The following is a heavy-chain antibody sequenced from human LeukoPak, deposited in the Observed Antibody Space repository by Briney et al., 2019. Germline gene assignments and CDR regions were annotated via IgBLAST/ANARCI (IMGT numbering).Heavy chain of an antibody. V-gene: IGHV3-21*01. CDR2: ISSSSSYI. CDR1: GFTFSSYS. J-gene: IGHJ4*02. D-gene: IGHD1-26*01. Sequence: PGGSLRLSCAASGFTFSSYSMNWVRQAPGKGLEWVSSISSSSSYIYYADSVKGRFTISRDNAKNSLYLQMNSLRAEDTAVYYCATLFSGSYNPSDYWGQGTLVTVSS. CDR3: ATLFSGSYNPSDY.